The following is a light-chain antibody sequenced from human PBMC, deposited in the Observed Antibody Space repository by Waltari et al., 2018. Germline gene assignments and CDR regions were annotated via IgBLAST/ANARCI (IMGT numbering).Light chain of an antibody. Sequence: SYELTQPPSVSVSPGQTARITCSGDNLGNKYPSWYQQRPGQSPILVIYQDDKRPSGIPERFSGSSSGDTATLTISGTQAVDEADYYCQTWGSGAVVFGGGTKVTVL. CDR1: NLGNKY. J-gene: IGLJ3*02. CDR2: QDD. CDR3: QTWGSGAVV. V-gene: IGLV3-1*01.